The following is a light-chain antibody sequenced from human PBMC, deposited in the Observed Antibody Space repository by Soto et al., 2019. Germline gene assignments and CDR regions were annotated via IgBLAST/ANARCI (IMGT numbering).Light chain of an antibody. CDR1: PSVTRN. CDR2: HAS. CDR3: QQYHDWPPIT. Sequence: EIVLTQSPVILSVSPGERATLSFRASPSVTRNLAWYQQIPGQAPRLLVYHASVMATGIPARFSGSGSGTEFSLTISNLQSEDIAVYFCQQYHDWPPITFGQGKRLEIK. V-gene: IGKV3-15*01. J-gene: IGKJ5*01.